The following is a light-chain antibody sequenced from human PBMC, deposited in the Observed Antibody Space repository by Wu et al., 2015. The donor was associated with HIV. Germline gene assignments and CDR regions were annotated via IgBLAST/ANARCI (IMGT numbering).Light chain of an antibody. V-gene: IGKV1-5*03. J-gene: IGKJ2*01. CDR1: QSINSW. CDR2: KAS. Sequence: DIQMTQLPSTLSGSVGDRVTITCRASQSINSWLAWYQQKPGKAPKLLIFKASILEIGVPSRFSGSGSGTEFTLTISSLQPDDSATYYCQQYNGYPYTFGQGTKLEIK. CDR3: QQYNGYPYT.